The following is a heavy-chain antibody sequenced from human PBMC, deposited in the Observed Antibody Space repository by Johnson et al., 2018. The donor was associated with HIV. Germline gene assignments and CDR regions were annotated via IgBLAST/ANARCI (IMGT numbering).Heavy chain of an antibody. V-gene: IGHV3-30*02. CDR1: GFTFSSYG. Sequence: QVQLVESGGGVVQPGGSLRLSCAASGFTFSSYGMHWVRQAPGTGLAWVAFLRYDGSNKYYADSVKGRVTISSDNSKNTPFLKMNSLRAEDTAVYYCAKRGGVGDVAFDIWGQGTMVTVSS. CDR2: LRYDGSNK. J-gene: IGHJ3*02. D-gene: IGHD3-16*01. CDR3: AKRGGVGDVAFDI.